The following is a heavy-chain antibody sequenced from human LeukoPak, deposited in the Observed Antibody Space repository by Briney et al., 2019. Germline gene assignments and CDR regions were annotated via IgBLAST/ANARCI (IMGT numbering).Heavy chain of an antibody. J-gene: IGHJ6*02. CDR2: IYYSGST. V-gene: IGHV4-59*01. Sequence: SETLSLTCTVSGGSISSYYWRWIRQPPGKVLEWIGYIYYSGSTNYNPSLKSRVTMSVDTSKKQFSLKLSSVTAADTAVYFCARGPTVNNYYYGMDVWGQGTTVTVSS. CDR1: GGSISSYY. D-gene: IGHD4-17*01. CDR3: ARGPTVNNYYYGMDV.